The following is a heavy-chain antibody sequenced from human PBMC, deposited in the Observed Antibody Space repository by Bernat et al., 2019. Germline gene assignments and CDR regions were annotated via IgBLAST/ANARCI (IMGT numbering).Heavy chain of an antibody. CDR2: INPSGGST. CDR1: GYTFTSYY. J-gene: IGHJ4*02. V-gene: IGHV1-46*01. D-gene: IGHD5-12*01. Sequence: QVQLVQSGAEVKKPGASVKVSFKASGYTFTSYYMHWVRQAPGQGLEWMGIINPSGGSTSYAQKFQGRVTMTRDTSTSTVYMELSSLRSEDTAVYYCARDGRYSGYDIYFDYWGQGTLVTVSS. CDR3: ARDGRYSGYDIYFDY.